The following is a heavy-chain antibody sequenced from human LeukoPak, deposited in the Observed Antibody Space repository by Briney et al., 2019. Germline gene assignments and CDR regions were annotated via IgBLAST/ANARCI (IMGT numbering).Heavy chain of an antibody. Sequence: PGGSLRLSCAASGFTFSSYWMSWVRQAPGKGLEWVANIKQDGSEKYYVDSVKGRFTISRDNAKNSLYLQMYSLRAEDTAVYYCARDKTLVQYYFDYRGQGTLVTVSS. V-gene: IGHV3-7*01. CDR3: ARDKTLVQYYFDY. D-gene: IGHD6-13*01. CDR1: GFTFSSYW. CDR2: IKQDGSEK. J-gene: IGHJ4*02.